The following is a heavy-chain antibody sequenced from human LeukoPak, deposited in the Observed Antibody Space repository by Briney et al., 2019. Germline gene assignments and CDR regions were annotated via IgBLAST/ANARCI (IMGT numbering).Heavy chain of an antibody. J-gene: IGHJ3*02. Sequence: ASVKVSCKASGYTFPNYGFTWVRQAPGQGLEWMGGIIPIFGTANYAQKFQGRVTITADESTSTAYMELSSLRSEDTAVYYCASPGPLVTYQYGAFDIWGQGTMVTVSS. CDR2: IIPIFGTA. CDR3: ASPGPLVTYQYGAFDI. CDR1: GYTFPNYG. D-gene: IGHD3-9*01. V-gene: IGHV1-69*13.